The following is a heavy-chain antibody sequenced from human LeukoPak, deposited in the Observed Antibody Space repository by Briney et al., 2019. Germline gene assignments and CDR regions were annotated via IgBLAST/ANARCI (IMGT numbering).Heavy chain of an antibody. V-gene: IGHV1-2*02. D-gene: IGHD3-22*01. CDR3: ARVEYYYDSSGTVDY. Sequence: ASVKVSCKASGGTFSSYAISWVRQAPGQGLEWMGWINPNSGGTNYAQKFQGRVTMTRDTSISTAYMELSRLRSDDTAVYYCARVEYYYDSSGTVDYWGQGTLVTVSS. J-gene: IGHJ4*02. CDR2: INPNSGGT. CDR1: GGTFSSYA.